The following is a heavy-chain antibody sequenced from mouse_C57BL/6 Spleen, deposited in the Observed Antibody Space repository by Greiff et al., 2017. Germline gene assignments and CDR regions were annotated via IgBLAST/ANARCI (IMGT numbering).Heavy chain of an antibody. CDR2: IDPENGDT. CDR3: TKGDDYDDGDYYAMDY. V-gene: IGHV14-4*01. J-gene: IGHJ4*01. D-gene: IGHD2-4*01. Sequence: VQLQQSGAELVRPGASVKLSCTASGFNIKDDYMHWVKQRPEQGLEWIGWIDPENGDTEYASKFQGKATITADTSSNTAYLQLSSLTSEDTAVYYCTKGDDYDDGDYYAMDYWGQGTSVTVSS. CDR1: GFNIKDDY.